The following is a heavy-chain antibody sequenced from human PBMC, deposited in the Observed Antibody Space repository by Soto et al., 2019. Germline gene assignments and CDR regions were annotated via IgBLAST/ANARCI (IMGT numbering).Heavy chain of an antibody. D-gene: IGHD3-16*02. CDR3: ARGRGDYVWGSYRYPPRYYFDY. V-gene: IGHV5-51*01. Sequence: PGESLKISCKGSGYSFTTNWIGWVRQMPGKGLEWMGVIYPGDSDTRYSPSFQGQVAISADKSINTAYLQWSSLKASDTAMYYCARGRGDYVWGSYRYPPRYYFDYWGQGTLVTVSS. CDR2: IYPGDSDT. CDR1: GYSFTTNW. J-gene: IGHJ4*02.